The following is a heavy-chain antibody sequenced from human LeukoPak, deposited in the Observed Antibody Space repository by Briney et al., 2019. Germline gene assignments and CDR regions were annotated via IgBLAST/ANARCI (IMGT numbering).Heavy chain of an antibody. V-gene: IGHV3-66*01. CDR3: ARIGYYDSSGYYQNFDY. CDR1: GFTVSSNY. D-gene: IGHD3-22*01. J-gene: IGHJ4*02. CDR2: IYGGGST. Sequence: GGSLRLSCAASGFTVSSNYMSWVRQAPGKGLEWVSVIYGGGSTYYADSVKGRFTISRDNSKNTLYLQMNSLRAEDTAVYYCARIGYYDSSGYYQNFDYWGQGTLVTVSS.